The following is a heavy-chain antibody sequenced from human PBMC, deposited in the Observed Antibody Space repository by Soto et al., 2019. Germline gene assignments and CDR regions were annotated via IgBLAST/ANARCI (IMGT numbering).Heavy chain of an antibody. D-gene: IGHD1-26*01. CDR1: GYIFATHW. CDR2: IFPGDSYT. CDR3: ATLAGSGGYRDLYFDK. J-gene: IGHJ4*02. Sequence: GESLKISCKGSGYIFATHWIGWVRQMPGKGLEWMAIIFPGDSYTTYSPSFRGQVTVSADQSISTVYLQWSSLKASDTAIYYCATLAGSGGYRDLYFDKWGQGTPVTVYS. V-gene: IGHV5-51*01.